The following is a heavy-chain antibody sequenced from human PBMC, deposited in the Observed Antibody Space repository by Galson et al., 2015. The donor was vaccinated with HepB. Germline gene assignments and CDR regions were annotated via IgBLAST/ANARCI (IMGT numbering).Heavy chain of an antibody. V-gene: IGHV1-2*06. CDR1: GYTFTGYY. J-gene: IGHJ4*02. CDR3: ARDRGPRMVQGVTLPYFDY. CDR2: INPNSGGT. D-gene: IGHD3-10*01. Sequence: SVKVSCKASGYTFTGYYMHWVRQAPGQGLEWMGRINPNSGGTNYAQKFKGRVTMTRDTSSSTAYMELSRLRSDDTAVYYGARDRGPRMVQGVTLPYFDYWGQGTLVTVSS.